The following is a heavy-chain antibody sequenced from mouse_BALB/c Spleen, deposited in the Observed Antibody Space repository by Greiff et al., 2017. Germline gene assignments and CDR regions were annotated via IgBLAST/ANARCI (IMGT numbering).Heavy chain of an antibody. CDR1: GFTFSSFG. CDR2: ISSGSSTI. V-gene: IGHV5-17*02. CDR3: AMITTRRGDY. J-gene: IGHJ2*01. Sequence: DVMLVESGGGLVQPGGSRKLSCAASGFTFSSFGMHWVRQAPEKGLEWVAYISSGSSTIYYADTVKGRFTISRDNPKNTLFLQMTSLRSEDTAMYYCAMITTRRGDYWGQGTTLTVSS. D-gene: IGHD2-4*01.